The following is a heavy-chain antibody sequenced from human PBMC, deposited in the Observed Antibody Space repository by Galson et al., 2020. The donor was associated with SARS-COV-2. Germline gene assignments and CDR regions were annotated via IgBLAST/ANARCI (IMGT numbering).Heavy chain of an antibody. D-gene: IGHD4-17*01. CDR3: AREENFILFVTTVRVWFFDF. CDR2: INSSGST. CDR1: GGSFSGYY. J-gene: IGHJ2*01. V-gene: IGHV4-34*01. Sequence: SETLSLTCAVYGGSFSGYYWSWIRQPPGKGLEWIGEINSSGSTNYNPSLKRRVTISVDTSKNHFSLKLSSVTAADTAVYYCAREENFILFVTTVRVWFFDFWGRGTLVTVSS.